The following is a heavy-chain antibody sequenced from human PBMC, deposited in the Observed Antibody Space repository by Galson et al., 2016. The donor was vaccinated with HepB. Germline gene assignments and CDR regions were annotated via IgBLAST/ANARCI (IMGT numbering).Heavy chain of an antibody. CDR1: GFTFSNYA. D-gene: IGHD1-14*01. Sequence: SLRLSCAASGFTFSNYAMRWVRQAPGKGLEWVSTVSAGGGTYYADSMKGRFTISRDISKNTLYLQVNSLRAADTAVYYCARDDLALTTASGLWFDPWGQGTLVTVSS. CDR2: VSAGGGT. J-gene: IGHJ5*02. CDR3: ARDDLALTTASGLWFDP. V-gene: IGHV3-23*01.